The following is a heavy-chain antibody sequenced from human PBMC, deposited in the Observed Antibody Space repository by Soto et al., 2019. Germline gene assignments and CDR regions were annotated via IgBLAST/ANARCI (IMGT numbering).Heavy chain of an antibody. D-gene: IGHD3-22*01. V-gene: IGHV1-69*12. CDR1: GGTFSSYA. CDR3: ARGLYGYYDSSGLGGFDP. Sequence: QVQLVQSGAAVKKPGSSVKVSCKASGGTFSSYAISWVRQAPGQGLEWMGGIIPIFGTANYAQKFQGRVTITADESTSTAYMELSSLRSEETAVYYCARGLYGYYDSSGLGGFDPWGQGTLVTVSS. J-gene: IGHJ5*02. CDR2: IIPIFGTA.